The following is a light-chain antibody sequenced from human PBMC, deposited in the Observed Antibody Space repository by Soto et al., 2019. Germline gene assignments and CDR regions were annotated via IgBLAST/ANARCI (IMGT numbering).Light chain of an antibody. J-gene: IGKJ4*01. CDR3: QQYGSTPLT. CDR1: QSVRNNY. Sequence: EIVLTQSPDTLSLSPGERATLSCRTMQSVRNNYLAWYQQKPGQAPRFLIYDASSRATGIPDRFSGSGSGTDFTLTISRLEPEDFAVYYCQQYGSTPLTFGGGTKVDIE. V-gene: IGKV3-20*01. CDR2: DAS.